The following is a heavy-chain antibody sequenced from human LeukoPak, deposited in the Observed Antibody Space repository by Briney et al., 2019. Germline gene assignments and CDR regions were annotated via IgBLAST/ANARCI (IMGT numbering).Heavy chain of an antibody. CDR1: GGSISSYY. D-gene: IGHD5-12*01. J-gene: IGHJ6*03. CDR3: ARTTEGYAGGPGYSYYYYMDV. Sequence: SETLSLTCTVSGGSISSYYWSWIRQPPGKGLEWIGYIYYSGSTHYNPPLKSRVTISVDTSKNHVSLKLRSVTAADTAVYYCARTTEGYAGGPGYSYYYYMDVWGKGTTVTISS. CDR2: IYYSGST. V-gene: IGHV4-59*01.